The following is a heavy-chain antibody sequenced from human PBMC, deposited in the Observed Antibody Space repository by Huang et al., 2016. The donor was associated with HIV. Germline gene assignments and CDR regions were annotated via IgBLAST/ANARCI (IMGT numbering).Heavy chain of an antibody. CDR2: INTNTGNL. V-gene: IGHV7-4-1*02. CDR3: ARGGGTLDS. CDR1: GYTFTNYV. J-gene: IGHJ4*02. Sequence: QVQLVQSGSELKKPGASVKVSCKASGYTFTNYVIHWVRQAPGQGLEWMGWINTNTGNLTYAKCFTGRVVCSLDTSVSTTYLQISSLKAEDTAVYYCARGGGTLDSWGQGTLVTVSS. D-gene: IGHD1-1*01.